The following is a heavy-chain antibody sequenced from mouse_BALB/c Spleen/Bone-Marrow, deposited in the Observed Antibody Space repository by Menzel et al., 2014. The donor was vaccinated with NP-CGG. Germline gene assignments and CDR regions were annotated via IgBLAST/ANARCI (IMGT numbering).Heavy chain of an antibody. CDR2: INPYNGGT. CDR3: AREATTGYYFDY. Sequence: LVESGPELVKPGASMKISCKASGYSFXGYTMNWVKQSHGKNLEWIGLINPYNGGTNYNQKFKDKATLTVDKSSSTAYMELLSLTSEDSAVYYCAREATTGYYFDYWGQGTTLTVSS. V-gene: IGHV1-18*01. D-gene: IGHD1-1*01. CDR1: GYSFXGYT. J-gene: IGHJ2*01.